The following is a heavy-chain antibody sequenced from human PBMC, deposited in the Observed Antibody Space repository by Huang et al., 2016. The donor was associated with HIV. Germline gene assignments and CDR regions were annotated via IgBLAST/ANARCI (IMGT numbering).Heavy chain of an antibody. CDR3: ARHYNNYIDYFDY. CDR2: IRSRGTTV. Sequence: QVQLVESGGGLVKPGKSLRLSCEVSGFTFSDYYMSWIRQATGKGLEWVSDIRSRGTTVSYAESVKGRFTISRDNTKNSLYLQMYSLRAEDTAVYYCARHYNNYIDYFDYWGQGTLVTVSS. CDR1: GFTFSDYY. D-gene: IGHD4-4*01. V-gene: IGHV3-11*04. J-gene: IGHJ4*02.